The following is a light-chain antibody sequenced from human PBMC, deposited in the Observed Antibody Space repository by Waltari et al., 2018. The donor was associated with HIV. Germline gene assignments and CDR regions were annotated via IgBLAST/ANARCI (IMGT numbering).Light chain of an antibody. Sequence: SYGLTQPPSVSVSPGQTVTISCSGDKLGQKFVSWYLQKAGQSPVLVVYQDTQRPAGSPDRFSASNSGGTANLTISGTQAADEGDYFCQAWDNTVVFGGGTKLTVL. J-gene: IGLJ2*01. V-gene: IGLV3-1*01. CDR2: QDT. CDR3: QAWDNTVV. CDR1: KLGQKF.